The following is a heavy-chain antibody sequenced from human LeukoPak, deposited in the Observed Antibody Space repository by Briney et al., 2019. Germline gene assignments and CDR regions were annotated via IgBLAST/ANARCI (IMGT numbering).Heavy chain of an antibody. J-gene: IGHJ6*03. D-gene: IGHD6-19*01. CDR1: GGSISSSSYY. V-gene: IGHV4-39*07. CDR3: AEGAVAGTPGYYMDV. CDR2: IYYSGST. Sequence: SETLSLTCTGSGGSISSSSYYWGWIRQPPGKGLESIGSIYYSGSTNYNPSLKSRVTISVDTSKNQFSLKLSSVTAADTAVYYCAEGAVAGTPGYYMDVWGKGTTVTISS.